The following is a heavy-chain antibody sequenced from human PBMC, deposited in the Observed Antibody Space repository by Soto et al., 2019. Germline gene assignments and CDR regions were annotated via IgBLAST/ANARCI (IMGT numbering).Heavy chain of an antibody. CDR3: AKSSRITLVRGVTDY. Sequence: GGSLRFSCAASGFAFSDYAMNWVRQAPGKGLEWVSAISGGAGDTYYADSVKGRFTISRDNSKNTLYLQMKSLRAEDTAIYYCAKSSRITLVRGVTDYWGQGTLVTVSS. D-gene: IGHD3-10*01. CDR1: GFAFSDYA. CDR2: ISGGAGDT. V-gene: IGHV3-23*01. J-gene: IGHJ4*02.